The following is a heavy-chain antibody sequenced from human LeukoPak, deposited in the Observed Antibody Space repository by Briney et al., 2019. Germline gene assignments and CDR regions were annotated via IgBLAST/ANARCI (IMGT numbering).Heavy chain of an antibody. D-gene: IGHD2-15*01. V-gene: IGHV3-23*01. CDR3: ARVQYCNGGNCYSSWFDP. CDR2: CSSSDDNT. J-gene: IGHJ5*02. CDR1: GFTFSNYA. Sequence: PGGPLRLSCAASGFTFSNYAMSWVRQAPGKGLEWVSTCSSSDDNTYYADSVKGRFTISRDASKNTLYLQINSLRAEDTAVYYCARVQYCNGGNCYSSWFDPGGQGTRVTVSS.